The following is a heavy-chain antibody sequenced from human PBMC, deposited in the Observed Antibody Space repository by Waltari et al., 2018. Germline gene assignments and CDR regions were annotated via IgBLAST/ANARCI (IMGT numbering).Heavy chain of an antibody. CDR2: MQYRGST. J-gene: IGHJ1*01. CDR1: GGSISTNYH. D-gene: IGHD4-17*01. Sequence: QLQLQESGPGLVTPSETLSPTCTVPGGSISTNYHWGWIRQPPGKGLEWMGNMQYRGSTFYNPSLKSRVTISLDTSKNQFSLRLSSVGAADTAVYFCGRIAFGDDGGYFQHWGQGTLVTVSS. CDR3: GRIAFGDDGGYFQH. V-gene: IGHV4-39*01.